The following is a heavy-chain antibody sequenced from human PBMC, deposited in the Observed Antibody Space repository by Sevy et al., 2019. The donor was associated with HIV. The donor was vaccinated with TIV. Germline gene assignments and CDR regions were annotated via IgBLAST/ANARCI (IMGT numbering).Heavy chain of an antibody. CDR3: ARDADCSSTSCYPHY. Sequence: GGSLRLSCAASGFTFSSYAMHWVRQAPGKGLEWVAVISYDGSNKYYADSVKGRFTISRDNSKNTLYLQMNSLGAEDTAVYYCARDADCSSTSCYPHYWGQGTLVTVSS. CDR1: GFTFSSYA. D-gene: IGHD2-2*01. J-gene: IGHJ4*02. CDR2: ISYDGSNK. V-gene: IGHV3-30-3*01.